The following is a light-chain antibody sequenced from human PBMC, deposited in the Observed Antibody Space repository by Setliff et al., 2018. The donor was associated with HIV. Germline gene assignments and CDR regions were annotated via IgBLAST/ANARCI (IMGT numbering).Light chain of an antibody. J-gene: IGLJ1*01. CDR1: SGHSSYA. V-gene: IGLV4-69*01. CDR3: QTWGTGIHYV. Sequence: QAVVTQSPSASASLGASVKLTCTLSSGHSSYAIAWHQQQPEKGPRFLMKFNSDGSHSKGDGIPDRFSGSSSGAERYLTISSLQSEDEADYYCQTWGTGIHYVFGTGTKVTVL. CDR2: FNSDGSH.